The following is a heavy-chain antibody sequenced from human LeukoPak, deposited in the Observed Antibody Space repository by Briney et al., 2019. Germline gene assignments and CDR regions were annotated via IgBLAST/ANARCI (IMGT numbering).Heavy chain of an antibody. CDR1: GGSMSSYY. V-gene: IGHV4-59*12. CDR2: IYSSEST. D-gene: IGHD4-17*01. Sequence: SETLSLTCTVSGGSMSSYYWSWVRQPPGKGLEWIGHIYSSESTNYNPSLKSRVTISVDTSKNQFSLKLSSVTAADTAVYYCARASHDYGDYSHFDYWGQGTLVTVSS. J-gene: IGHJ4*02. CDR3: ARASHDYGDYSHFDY.